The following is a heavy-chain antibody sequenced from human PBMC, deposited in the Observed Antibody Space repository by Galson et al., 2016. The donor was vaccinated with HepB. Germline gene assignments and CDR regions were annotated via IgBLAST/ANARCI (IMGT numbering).Heavy chain of an antibody. CDR3: ATTLDAGGFYPLGPFEN. J-gene: IGHJ4*01. CDR1: GFTFANHG. Sequence: SLRLSCAASGFTFANHGVSWVRQTPEKGLEWVSGISSVGDSTAYVDSVKGRFTISRDNVKNSVFLQMNSLRAEDTALYFCATTLDAGGFYPLGPFENGGHGTQVTVSS. CDR2: ISSVGDST. D-gene: IGHD3-22*01. V-gene: IGHV3-20*04.